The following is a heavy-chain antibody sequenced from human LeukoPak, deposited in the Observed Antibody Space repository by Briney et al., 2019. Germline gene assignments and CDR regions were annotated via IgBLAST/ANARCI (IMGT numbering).Heavy chain of an antibody. CDR2: ISAHNGNT. CDR3: ARDLGNYFHF. D-gene: IGHD3-10*01. Sequence: GASLKVSCKASGYSFTSYGISWVRQAPGQGLEWMGWISAHNGNTKYAQEVQSRVTMTTDTSTRTAYMEMRSLRSDDTAVYYCARDLGNYFHFWGQGTLVTVSS. CDR1: GYSFTSYG. V-gene: IGHV1-18*01. J-gene: IGHJ4*02.